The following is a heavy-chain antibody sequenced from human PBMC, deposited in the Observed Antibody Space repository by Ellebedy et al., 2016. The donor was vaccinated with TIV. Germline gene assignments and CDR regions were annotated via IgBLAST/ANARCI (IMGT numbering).Heavy chain of an antibody. Sequence: AASVKVSCKASGYTFTSYDINWVRQATGQGLEWMGWMNPDSGNTAYAQKFQGRVSMTRNTSISTAYLELSNLRAEDTAVYFCARHTTMAYLFDYWGQGALVTVSS. D-gene: IGHD1-1*01. CDR1: GYTFTSYD. CDR2: MNPDSGNT. CDR3: ARHTTMAYLFDY. V-gene: IGHV1-8*01. J-gene: IGHJ4*02.